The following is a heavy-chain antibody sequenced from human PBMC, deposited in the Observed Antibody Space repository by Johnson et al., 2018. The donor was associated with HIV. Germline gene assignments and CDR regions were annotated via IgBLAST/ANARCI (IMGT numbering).Heavy chain of an antibody. CDR3: AKESAQGAFDI. CDR1: GFTFSSYA. V-gene: IGHV3-30*18. J-gene: IGHJ3*02. Sequence: VQLVESGGGVVQPGRSLRLSCAASGFTFSSYAMHWVRQAPGKGLEWVAVISYDGSNKYYADSVKGRFTISIDNSKNTLYLQMNSLRAEDTAVYYCAKESAQGAFDIWGQGTMVTVSS. CDR2: ISYDGSNK.